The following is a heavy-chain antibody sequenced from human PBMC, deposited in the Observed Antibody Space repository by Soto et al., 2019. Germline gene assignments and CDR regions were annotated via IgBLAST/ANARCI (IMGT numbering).Heavy chain of an antibody. CDR3: ARETKGYDSSGYYYVGWFDP. V-gene: IGHV1-69*13. J-gene: IGHJ5*02. CDR2: IIPIFGTA. Sequence: ASVKVSCKASGGTFSSYAISWVRQAPGQGLEWMGGIIPIFGTANYAQKFQGRVTITADESTSTAYMELSSLRSEDTAVYYCARETKGYDSSGYYYVGWFDPWGQGTLVTVSS. D-gene: IGHD3-22*01. CDR1: GGTFSSYA.